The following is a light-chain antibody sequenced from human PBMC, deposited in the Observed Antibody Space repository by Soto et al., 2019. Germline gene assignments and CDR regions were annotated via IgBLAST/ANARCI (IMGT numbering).Light chain of an antibody. J-gene: IGKJ3*01. CDR1: QSVGTY. Sequence: EIVLTQSPPTLSLSPGERATLSCRASQSVGTYLAWYQHKPGQAPRLLIYDAFNRATGIPTRFSGSGSGTDFPLTISSLEPEDFAVYYCQQRTNWLFTFGPGTRVDIK. CDR3: QQRTNWLFT. V-gene: IGKV3-11*01. CDR2: DAF.